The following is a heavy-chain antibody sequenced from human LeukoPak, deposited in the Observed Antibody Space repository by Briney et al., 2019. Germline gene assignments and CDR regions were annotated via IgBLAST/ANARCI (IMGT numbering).Heavy chain of an antibody. D-gene: IGHD6-6*01. V-gene: IGHV4-61*02. Sequence: KPSETLSLTCTVSGGSISSGSYYWTWIRQPAGKGLEWIGRVYTSGTTNYNPSLQSRVTISVDTSKNQFPLRLSSVTAADTAVYYCARDRSDTIFDYWGQGTLVTVSS. J-gene: IGHJ4*02. CDR1: GGSISSGSYY. CDR3: ARDRSDTIFDY. CDR2: VYTSGTT.